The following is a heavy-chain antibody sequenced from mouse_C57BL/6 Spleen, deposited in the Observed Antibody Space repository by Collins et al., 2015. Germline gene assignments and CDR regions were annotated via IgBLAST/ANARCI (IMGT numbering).Heavy chain of an antibody. Sequence: QAYLQQSGAELVRPGASVKMSCKASGYTFTSYNMHWVKQTPRQGLEWIGAIYPGNGDTSYNQKFKGKATLTVDKSSSTAYMQLSSLTSEDSAVYFCARSGDYGEGPWFAYWGQGTLVTVSA. CDR1: GYTFTSYN. J-gene: IGHJ3*01. CDR3: ARSGDYGEGPWFAY. V-gene: IGHV1-12*01. CDR2: IYPGNGDT. D-gene: IGHD2-4*01.